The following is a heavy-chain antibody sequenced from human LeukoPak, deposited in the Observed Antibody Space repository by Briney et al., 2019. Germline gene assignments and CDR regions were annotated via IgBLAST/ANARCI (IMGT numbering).Heavy chain of an antibody. D-gene: IGHD3-10*01. J-gene: IGHJ4*02. Sequence: PSETLSLTCTVSGGSISSYYWGWIRQPPGKGLEWIGSIYHSGSTYYNPSLKSRVTISIDTSKNQFSLKLTSVTAADTAVYYCARRIGSGSSPHYWGQGTLVTVSS. V-gene: IGHV4-38-2*02. CDR3: ARRIGSGSSPHY. CDR1: GGSISSYY. CDR2: IYHSGST.